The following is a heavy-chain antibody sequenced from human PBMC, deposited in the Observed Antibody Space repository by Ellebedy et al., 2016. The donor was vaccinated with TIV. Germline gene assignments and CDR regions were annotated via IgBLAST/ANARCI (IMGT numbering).Heavy chain of an antibody. V-gene: IGHV4-59*01. D-gene: IGHD3-22*01. CDR3: ASQTIHYYDISVYYNY. Sequence: MPSETLSLTCPVSNDSFITYYWGWIRQPQGKGLEWIGYIFYTGITNYNPSLMGRVTISVDTSKNQFSLKLSSVTAADTAVYYCASQTIHYYDISVYYNYWGQGALVTVSS. CDR1: NDSFITYY. J-gene: IGHJ4*02. CDR2: IFYTGIT.